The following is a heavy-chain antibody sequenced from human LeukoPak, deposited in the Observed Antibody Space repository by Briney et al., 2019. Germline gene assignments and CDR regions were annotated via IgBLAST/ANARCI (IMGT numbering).Heavy chain of an antibody. J-gene: IGHJ5*02. CDR1: GGSISSGGYY. V-gene: IGHV4-31*01. CDR2: IYYSGST. CDR3: ARVAYSSSWYWFDP. D-gene: IGHD6-13*01. Sequence: PSETLSLTCTVSGGSISSGGYYWSWIRQHPGKGLEWIGYIYYSGSTYYNPSLKSQVTISVDTSKNQFSLKLSSVTAADTAVYYCARVAYSSSWYWFDPWGQGTLVTVSS.